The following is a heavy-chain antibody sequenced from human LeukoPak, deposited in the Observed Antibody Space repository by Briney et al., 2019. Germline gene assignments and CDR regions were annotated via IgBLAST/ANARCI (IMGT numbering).Heavy chain of an antibody. J-gene: IGHJ3*02. Sequence: GASVKVSCKASGGTFSSYAISWVRQAPGQGLEWMGRIIPILGIANYAQKFQGRVTITADKSTSTAYVELSSLRSEDTAVYYCARNLLRGGPFDIWGQGTMVTVSS. D-gene: IGHD1-26*01. CDR1: GGTFSSYA. CDR3: ARNLLRGGPFDI. V-gene: IGHV1-69*04. CDR2: IIPILGIA.